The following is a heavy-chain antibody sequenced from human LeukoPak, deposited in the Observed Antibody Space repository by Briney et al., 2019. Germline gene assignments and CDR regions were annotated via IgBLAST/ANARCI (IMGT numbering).Heavy chain of an antibody. CDR2: IYYSGST. D-gene: IGHD3-10*01. CDR3: AREQAPTMVRGVIIYENWFDP. V-gene: IGHV4-30-4*01. J-gene: IGHJ5*02. Sequence: SSETLSLTCTVSGGSISSGDYYGSWIRQPPGKCLEWIGYIYYSGSTYYNPSLKSRVTISVDTSKNQFSLKLSSVTAADTAVYSCAREQAPTMVRGVIIYENWFDPWGQGTLVTVSS. CDR1: GGSISSGDYY.